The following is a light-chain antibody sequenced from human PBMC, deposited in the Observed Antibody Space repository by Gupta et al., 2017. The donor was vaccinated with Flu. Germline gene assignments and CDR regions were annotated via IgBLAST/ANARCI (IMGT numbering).Light chain of an antibody. J-gene: IGKJ5*01. CDR1: QPIDNY. CDR2: GAS. V-gene: IGKV1-39*01. CDR3: QQSYISPPVT. Sequence: DVQLAQSPRPLSASVGDRVTISCRPSQPIDNYLNWYQQKPGKAPKLLIYGASSLQPGVPSRFSGIGSGTDFTLTINGLQAEDYATYFCQQSYISPPVTFGPGTRLDIK.